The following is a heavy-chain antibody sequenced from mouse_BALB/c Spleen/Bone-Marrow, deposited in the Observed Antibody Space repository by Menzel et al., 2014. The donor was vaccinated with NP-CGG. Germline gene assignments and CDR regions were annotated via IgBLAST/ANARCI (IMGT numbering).Heavy chain of an antibody. CDR2: INPYNGDT. V-gene: IGHV1-20*02. CDR3: ASSFITTAYYFDY. Sequence: VQLQQPGPELVKPGTSVKISCKASGYSFXGYFMNWVMQSHGKSLEWIGRINPYNGDTFYNQKFKGKATLTVDKSSSTAHMELRSLASEDSAVYYCASSFITTAYYFDYWGQGTTLTVSS. D-gene: IGHD1-2*01. J-gene: IGHJ2*01. CDR1: GYSFXGYF.